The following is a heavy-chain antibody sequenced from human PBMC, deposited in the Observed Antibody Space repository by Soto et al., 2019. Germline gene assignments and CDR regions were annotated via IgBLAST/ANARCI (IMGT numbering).Heavy chain of an antibody. CDR1: GCSISSGGYY. Sequence: ASETLSLTCTVSGCSISSGGYYWSWIRQHPGKGLEWIGYIYYSGSTYYNPSLKSRVTISVDTSKNQFSLKLSSVTAADTAVYYCARTNYDILTGYLRVIFDAFDVWGQGTMVTVSS. V-gene: IGHV4-31*03. J-gene: IGHJ3*01. CDR3: ARTNYDILTGYLRVIFDAFDV. CDR2: IYYSGST. D-gene: IGHD3-9*01.